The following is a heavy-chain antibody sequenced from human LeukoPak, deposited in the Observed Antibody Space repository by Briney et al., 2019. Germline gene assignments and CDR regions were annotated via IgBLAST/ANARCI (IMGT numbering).Heavy chain of an antibody. CDR2: TYYSGST. V-gene: IGHV4-59*08. CDR1: GGSISSYY. J-gene: IGHJ6*02. CDR3: ARKVGYSYGPSYYYYYGMDV. D-gene: IGHD5-18*01. Sequence: SETLSLTCTVSGGSISSYYWSWIRQPPGKGLEWIGYTYYSGSTNYNPSLKSRVTISVDTSKNQFSLKLSSVTAADTAVYYCARKVGYSYGPSYYYYYGMDVWGQGTTVTVSS.